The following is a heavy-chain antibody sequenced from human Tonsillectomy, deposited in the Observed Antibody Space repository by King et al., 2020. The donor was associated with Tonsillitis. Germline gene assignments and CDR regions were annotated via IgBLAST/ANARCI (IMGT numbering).Heavy chain of an antibody. D-gene: IGHD1-1*01. CDR1: GGSISSAGYY. CDR2: ISYSGNT. V-gene: IGHV4-31*03. Sequence: QLQESGPGLVKPSQTLSLTCSVSGGSISSAGYYWSWIRQHPGKGLEWIGYISYSGNTFYNPSLKSRLTISLDTSKNQFSLKVNSVNAADTAVYYCASTTPPYYYYYMEVWGKGTTVTVSS. CDR3: ASTTPPYYYYYMEV. J-gene: IGHJ6*03.